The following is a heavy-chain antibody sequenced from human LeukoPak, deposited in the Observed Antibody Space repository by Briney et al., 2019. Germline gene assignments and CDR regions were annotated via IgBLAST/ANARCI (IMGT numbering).Heavy chain of an antibody. CDR2: VHYSGGA. Sequence: SETLSLTCTVSGDSISSHYWSWIRQSPGKGLEWIGYVHYSGGATYNPSLKSRVTISVATSKTQFSLKLSSVTAADTAVYYCAREYCTTTFSFDYWGQGMLVTVSS. D-gene: IGHD2-8*01. CDR3: AREYCTTTFSFDY. J-gene: IGHJ4*02. V-gene: IGHV4-59*11. CDR1: GDSISSHY.